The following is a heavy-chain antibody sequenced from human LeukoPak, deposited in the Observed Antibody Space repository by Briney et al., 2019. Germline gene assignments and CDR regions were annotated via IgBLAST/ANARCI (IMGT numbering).Heavy chain of an antibody. D-gene: IGHD5-12*01. CDR1: GGSISSSSYY. CDR2: IYYSGST. J-gene: IGHJ5*02. V-gene: IGHV4-39*01. CDR3: ARAWEWLRFWSSHWFDP. Sequence: PSETLSLTCTVSGGSISSSSYYWGWIRQPPGKGLEWIGSIYYSGSTYYNPSLKSRVTISVDTSKNQFSLKLSSVTAADTAVYYCARAWEWLRFWSSHWFDPWGQGTLVTVSS.